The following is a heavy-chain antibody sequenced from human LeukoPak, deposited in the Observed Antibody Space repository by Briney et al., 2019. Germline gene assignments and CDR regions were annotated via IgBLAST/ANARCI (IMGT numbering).Heavy chain of an antibody. CDR2: ISGSGGST. Sequence: PGGSLRLSCAASGFTFSSYAMSWVRQAPGKGLEWVSAISGSGGSTYYADSVKGGFTISRDNSKNTLYLQMSSLRAEDTAVYYCAKDGTGGRGSGSYYHDYWGQGTLVTVSS. CDR3: AKDGTGGRGSGSYYHDY. CDR1: GFTFSSYA. D-gene: IGHD3-10*01. J-gene: IGHJ4*02. V-gene: IGHV3-23*01.